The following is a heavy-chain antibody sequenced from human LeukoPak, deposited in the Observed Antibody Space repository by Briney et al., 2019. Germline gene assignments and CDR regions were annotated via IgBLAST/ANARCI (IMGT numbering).Heavy chain of an antibody. D-gene: IGHD5/OR15-5a*01. Sequence: GGSLRLSCAASGFTFDDYAMHWVRQAPGKGLEWVSLISWDGGSTYYADSVKGRFTISRDNSKNPLYLQMNSLRAEDTALYYCAKESTSSYYMDVWGKGTTVTVSS. CDR2: ISWDGGST. CDR3: AKESTSSYYMDV. V-gene: IGHV3-43D*04. J-gene: IGHJ6*03. CDR1: GFTFDDYA.